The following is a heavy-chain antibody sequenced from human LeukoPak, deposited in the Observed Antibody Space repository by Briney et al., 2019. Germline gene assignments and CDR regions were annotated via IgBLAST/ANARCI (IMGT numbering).Heavy chain of an antibody. CDR1: GGSISSYY. D-gene: IGHD3-22*01. Sequence: PSETLSLTCTVSGGSISSYYWSWIRQPPGKGLEWIGYIYYSGSTNFNPSLKSRVTISVDTSKNQFSLKLRSVTAADTAVYYCARDRNYYDSSFQHWGQGTLVTVSS. V-gene: IGHV4-59*01. CDR2: IYYSGST. J-gene: IGHJ1*01. CDR3: ARDRNYYDSSFQH.